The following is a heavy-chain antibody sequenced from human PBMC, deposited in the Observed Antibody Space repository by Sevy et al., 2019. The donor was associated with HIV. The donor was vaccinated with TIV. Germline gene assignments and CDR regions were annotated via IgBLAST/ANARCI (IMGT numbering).Heavy chain of an antibody. CDR3: ARDSRYIYYYYGMDV. CDR2: ISYDGSDK. D-gene: IGHD3-16*01. J-gene: IGHJ6*02. CDR1: GFTFSNYA. V-gene: IGHV3-30-3*01. Sequence: GGSLRLSCAASGFTFSNYAMHWVRQAPGKGLEWVAVISYDGSDKYYTDSVKGRFTISRDNSKNTLYLQMNSLRVEDTAVYYCARDSRYIYYYYGMDVWGQGTTVTVSS.